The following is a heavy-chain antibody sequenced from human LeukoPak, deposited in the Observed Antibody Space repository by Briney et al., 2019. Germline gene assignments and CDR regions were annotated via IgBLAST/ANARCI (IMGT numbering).Heavy chain of an antibody. J-gene: IGHJ4*02. CDR2: IGGSGTKT. Sequence: GGTLRLSCAASGFSFSTYAMTWVRQAPGKGLEWVSAIGGSGTKTYYADSVKGRFTISRDNSKNTLYLQMNSLRAEDTAVYYCAKLLYYYDSSQPYWGQGTLVTVSS. CDR1: GFSFSTYA. D-gene: IGHD3-22*01. V-gene: IGHV3-23*01. CDR3: AKLLYYYDSSQPY.